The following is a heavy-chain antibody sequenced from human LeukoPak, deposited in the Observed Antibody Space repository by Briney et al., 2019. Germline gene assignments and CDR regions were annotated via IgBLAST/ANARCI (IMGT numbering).Heavy chain of an antibody. CDR2: ISYDGSNK. Sequence: GRSLRLSCAASGFTFSSYAMHWVRQAPGKGLEWVAVISYDGSNKYYADSVKGRFTISRDNSKNTLYLQMNSLRAEDTAVYYCARDPLYDILTGYCDYWGQGTLVTVSS. V-gene: IGHV3-30-3*01. J-gene: IGHJ4*02. CDR3: ARDPLYDILTGYCDY. CDR1: GFTFSSYA. D-gene: IGHD3-9*01.